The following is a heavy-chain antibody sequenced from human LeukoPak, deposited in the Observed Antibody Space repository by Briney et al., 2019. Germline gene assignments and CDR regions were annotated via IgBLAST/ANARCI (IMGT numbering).Heavy chain of an antibody. CDR3: ARAFMVAAGTGPFVY. D-gene: IGHD6-13*01. V-gene: IGHV3-21*01. Sequence: GGSLRLSCAASGFTFSSYAMSWVRQAPGKGLEWVSSIKSDTSYVYYADSVKGRFTISRDNAKNSLYLQMSSLRAEDTAVYFCARAFMVAAGTGPFVYWGQGTQVAVS. J-gene: IGHJ4*02. CDR2: IKSDTSYV. CDR1: GFTFSSYA.